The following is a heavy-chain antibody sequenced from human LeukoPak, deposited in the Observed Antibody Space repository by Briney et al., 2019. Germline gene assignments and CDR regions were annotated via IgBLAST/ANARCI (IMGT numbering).Heavy chain of an antibody. Sequence: SETLSLTCTVSGGSISSYYWSWIRQPPGKGLEWIGYIYYSGSTNYNPSPKSRVTISVDTSKNQFSLKLSSVTAADTAVYYCARAEDSSSWPFDYWGQGTLVTVSS. V-gene: IGHV4-59*01. CDR3: ARAEDSSSWPFDY. CDR2: IYYSGST. J-gene: IGHJ4*02. D-gene: IGHD6-13*01. CDR1: GGSISSYY.